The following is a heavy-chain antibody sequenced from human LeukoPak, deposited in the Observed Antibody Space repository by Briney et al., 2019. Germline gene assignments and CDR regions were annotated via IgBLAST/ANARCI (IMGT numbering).Heavy chain of an antibody. D-gene: IGHD2-2*01. J-gene: IGHJ3*02. CDR3: ARVGNVCSSTSCYAFDI. CDR2: INPSGGST. CDR1: GYTFTSYY. Sequence: ASVKVSCKASGYTFTSYYMHWVRQAPGQGLEWMGIINPSGGSTSYAQKFQGRVTMTRDTSTSTVYMELSSLRSEDTAVYYCARVGNVCSSTSCYAFDIWGQGTMVTVSS. V-gene: IGHV1-46*03.